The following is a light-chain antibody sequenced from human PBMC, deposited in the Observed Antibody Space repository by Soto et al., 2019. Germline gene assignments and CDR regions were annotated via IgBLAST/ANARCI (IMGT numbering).Light chain of an antibody. CDR2: EVS. CDR3: SSYTSGSTHVV. V-gene: IGLV2-14*01. Sequence: QYALTQPASVSGSPGQSITISCTGTSSDVGGYNYVSWYQQHPGKAPKLMIYEVSNRPSGVSNRFSGSKSGNTASLTISGLQAEDEAEYYCSSYTSGSTHVVFGGGTKLTVL. J-gene: IGLJ2*01. CDR1: SSDVGGYNY.